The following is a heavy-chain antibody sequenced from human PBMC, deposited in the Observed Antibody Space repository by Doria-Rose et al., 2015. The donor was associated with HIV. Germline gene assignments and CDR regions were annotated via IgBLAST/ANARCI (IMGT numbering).Heavy chain of an antibody. CDR3: ARIKSSRWYHKYYFDF. Sequence: QITLKESGPVLVKPTETLTLTCTVSGVSLSSPGMGVSWIRQPPGKALEWLATIFSDDERSYKTSLKSRLTISSVASKSQVVLTMTDMDPVDTATYYCARIKSSRWYHKYYFDFWGQGTLVIVSA. CDR1: GVSLSSPGMG. J-gene: IGHJ4*02. D-gene: IGHD6-13*01. V-gene: IGHV2-26*01. CDR2: IFSDDER.